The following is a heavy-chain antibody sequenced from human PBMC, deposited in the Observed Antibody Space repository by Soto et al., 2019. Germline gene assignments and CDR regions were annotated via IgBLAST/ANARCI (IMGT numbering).Heavy chain of an antibody. V-gene: IGHV3-30*18. CDR1: GFTFSSYG. J-gene: IGHJ4*02. Sequence: QVQLVESGGGVVQPGRSLRLSCAASGFTFSSYGMHWVRQAPGKGLEWVAVISYDGSNKYYADSVKGRFTISRDNSKNTLYLQMNSLRAEDTAVYYCAKSRSTMVRGPNDHWGQGTLVTVSS. CDR3: AKSRSTMVRGPNDH. CDR2: ISYDGSNK. D-gene: IGHD3-10*01.